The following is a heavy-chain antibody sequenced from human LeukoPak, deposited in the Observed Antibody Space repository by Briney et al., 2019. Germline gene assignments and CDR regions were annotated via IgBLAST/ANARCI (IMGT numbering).Heavy chain of an antibody. CDR3: ARDHLVDIVGSIDY. J-gene: IGHJ4*02. Sequence: GGSLRLSCAASGFTFSSYWMSWVRQAPGKGLEWVANIKQDGSEKYYVDSVKGQFTISRDNAKNSLYLQMNGLRAEDTAVYYCARDHLVDIVGSIDYWGQGTLVTVSS. V-gene: IGHV3-7*01. D-gene: IGHD1-26*01. CDR2: IKQDGSEK. CDR1: GFTFSSYW.